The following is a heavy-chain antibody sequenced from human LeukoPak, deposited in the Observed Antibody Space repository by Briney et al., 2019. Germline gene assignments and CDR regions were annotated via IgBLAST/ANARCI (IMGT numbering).Heavy chain of an antibody. Sequence: GASVKVSCKASGGTFSSYAISWVRQAPGQGLEWMGRIIPIFVTANYAQKFSGRVTTTPDESSSTADMELSSMRSEDTAVYYCTRDRGEYSYDQTWDYWGQGTLVTVSS. V-gene: IGHV1-69*15. CDR2: IIPIFVTA. CDR3: TRDRGEYSYDQTWDY. J-gene: IGHJ4*02. D-gene: IGHD5-18*01. CDR1: GGTFSSYA.